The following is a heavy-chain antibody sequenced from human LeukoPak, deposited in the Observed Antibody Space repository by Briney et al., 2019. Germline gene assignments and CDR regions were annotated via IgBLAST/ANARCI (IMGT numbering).Heavy chain of an antibody. CDR2: IIPIFGTA. V-gene: IGHV1-69*05. J-gene: IGHJ6*03. CDR1: GGTFSSYA. Sequence: ASVTVSCKSSGGTFSSYAISWVRQAPGQGLEWMGGIIPIFGTANYAQKFQGRVTITTDESTSTAYMELSSLRSEDTAVYYCASQTTFGYYYYYMDVWGKGTTVTVSS. D-gene: IGHD3-16*01. CDR3: ASQTTFGYYYYYMDV.